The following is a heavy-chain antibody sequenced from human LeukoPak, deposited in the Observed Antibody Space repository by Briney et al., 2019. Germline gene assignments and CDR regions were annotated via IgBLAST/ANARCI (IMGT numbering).Heavy chain of an antibody. Sequence: ASVKTSCKASRYRFEGNYIHWVRQAPGQGLEWMGWINPISGGTKFAQKFQGRVTMTRDTSSSTAYMELSRLRFDDTVVYYCARGPRITIFGVVMANDAFDIWGQGTMVTVSS. CDR3: ARGPRITIFGVVMANDAFDI. D-gene: IGHD3-3*01. CDR1: RYRFEGNY. V-gene: IGHV1-2*02. J-gene: IGHJ3*02. CDR2: INPISGGT.